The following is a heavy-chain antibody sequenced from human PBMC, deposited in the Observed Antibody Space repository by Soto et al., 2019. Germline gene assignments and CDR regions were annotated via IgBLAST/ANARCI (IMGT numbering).Heavy chain of an antibody. Sequence: EVQLVESGGGLVQPGGSLRLSCAASGFTFSSYWMHWVRQAPGKGLVWVSRIDNAGSITNYADSVKGRFTISRDNAKNTLYLQMNSLRAEDTAVYYRARGLLDLYGMAVWGQGTTVTVSS. CDR2: IDNAGSIT. V-gene: IGHV3-74*01. CDR3: ARGLLDLYGMAV. CDR1: GFTFSSYW. D-gene: IGHD2-15*01. J-gene: IGHJ6*02.